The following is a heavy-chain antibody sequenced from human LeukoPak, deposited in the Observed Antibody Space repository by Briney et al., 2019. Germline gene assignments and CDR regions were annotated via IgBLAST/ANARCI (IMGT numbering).Heavy chain of an antibody. CDR2: IIPIFGTA. V-gene: IGHV1-69*13. CDR3: AGYYDILTGYPYYYYMDV. D-gene: IGHD3-9*01. Sequence: ASVKVSCKASGGTFSSYAISWVRQAPGQGLEWMGGIIPIFGTANYAQKFQGRVTITADESTSTAYMELSSLRSEDTAVYYCAGYYDILTGYPYYYYMDVWGKGTTVTISS. CDR1: GGTFSSYA. J-gene: IGHJ6*03.